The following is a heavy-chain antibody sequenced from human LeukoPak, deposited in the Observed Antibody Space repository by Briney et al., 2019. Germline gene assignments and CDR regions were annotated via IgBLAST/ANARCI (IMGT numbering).Heavy chain of an antibody. CDR3: AKEVTPCSGGSCYPYYFDY. D-gene: IGHD2-15*01. CDR2: ISGSGGST. J-gene: IGHJ4*02. Sequence: PGGSLRLSCAASGFTFSSYAMSWVRQAPGQGLEWVSAISGSGGSTYYADSVKGRFTISRDNSKNTLYLQMNSLSAEDTAVYYCAKEVTPCSGGSCYPYYFDYWGQGTLVTVSS. V-gene: IGHV3-23*01. CDR1: GFTFSSYA.